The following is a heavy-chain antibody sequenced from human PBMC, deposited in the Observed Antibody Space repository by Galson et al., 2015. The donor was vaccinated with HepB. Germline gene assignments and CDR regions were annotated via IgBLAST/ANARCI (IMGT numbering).Heavy chain of an antibody. CDR2: INPNNGRT. CDR3: ARVYRRFRELSCFDY. CDR1: GYTFTGYY. V-gene: IGHV1-2*06. Sequence: SVKVSCKASGYTFTGYYIHWVRQAPGQGLEWMGRINPNNGRTNSAEKFQGRVTMTRDTSISTAYMELRRLRSDDTAVYYCARVYRRFRELSCFDYWGQGTLVTVSS. J-gene: IGHJ4*02. D-gene: IGHD3-10*01.